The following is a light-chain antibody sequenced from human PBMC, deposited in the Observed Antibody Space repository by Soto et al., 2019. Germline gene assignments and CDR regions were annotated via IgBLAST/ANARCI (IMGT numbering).Light chain of an antibody. V-gene: IGLV2-8*01. J-gene: IGLJ2*01. Sequence: QSALTQPPSASGSPGQSVTISCTGTSSDVGGYNYVSWYQQHPGKAPKLMIYEVSKRPSGVPDRFSGSKSGNTASLTVSGLQAEDEDDDDCSSYAGSNNLVVFGGGTKLTVL. CDR1: SSDVGGYNY. CDR3: SSYAGSNNLVV. CDR2: EVS.